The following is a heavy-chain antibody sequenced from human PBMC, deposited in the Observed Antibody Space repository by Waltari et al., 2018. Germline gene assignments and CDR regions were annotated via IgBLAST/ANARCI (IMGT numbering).Heavy chain of an antibody. J-gene: IGHJ4*02. D-gene: IGHD3-22*01. CDR3: ARIGSGFYYFFDF. CDR2: IFSNDET. CDR1: GFSLTSVKMG. Sequence: QVTLKESGPVLVKPSETLTMTRTVSGFSLTSVKMGVTWIRQPPGTALEWLAHIFSNDETSYSTSLKHRLSLSEDTSKSQVVLTLTDMDPADTATYFCARIGSGFYYFFDFWGPGILVSVSS. V-gene: IGHV2-26*01.